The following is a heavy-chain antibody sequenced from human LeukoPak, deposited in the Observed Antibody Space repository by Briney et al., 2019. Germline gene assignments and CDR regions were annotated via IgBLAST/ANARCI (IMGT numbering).Heavy chain of an antibody. Sequence: SETLSLTCAVYGGSFSGYYCSWICQPPGKGLEWIGEINHSGSTNYNPSLKSRVTISVDTSKNQFSLKLSSVTAADTAVYYCARAPWIQLWARRGFDYWGQGTLVTVSS. CDR1: GGSFSGYY. CDR2: INHSGST. J-gene: IGHJ4*02. D-gene: IGHD5-18*01. CDR3: ARAPWIQLWARRGFDY. V-gene: IGHV4-34*01.